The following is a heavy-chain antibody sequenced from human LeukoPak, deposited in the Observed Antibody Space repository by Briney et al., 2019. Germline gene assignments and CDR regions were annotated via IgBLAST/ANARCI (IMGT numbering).Heavy chain of an antibody. V-gene: IGHV1-69*04. J-gene: IGHJ5*02. Sequence: SVKVSCKASGGTFSSYAISWVRQAAGQGLEWMGRIIPIFGIANYAQKFQGRVTINADKSTSTAYMELSSLRSEDTAVYYCARDLGYGSGSYFPNWFDPWGQGTLVTVSS. D-gene: IGHD3-10*01. CDR2: IIPIFGIA. CDR3: ARDLGYGSGSYFPNWFDP. CDR1: GGTFSSYA.